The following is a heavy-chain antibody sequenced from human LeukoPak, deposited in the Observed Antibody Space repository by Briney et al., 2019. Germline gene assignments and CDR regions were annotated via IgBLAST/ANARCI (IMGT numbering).Heavy chain of an antibody. CDR2: ISYDGSNK. V-gene: IGHV3-30*18. CDR1: GFTFSRVG. J-gene: IGHJ4*02. D-gene: IGHD2-2*02. Sequence: GGSLSLSCAASGFTFSRVGMHGVREAPGRGLERVADISYDGSNKYYGSPVKGRFTISSDNSKNTLYLQMNSLRAEDTAVYYCAKALYATEAIDYWGQGTLVTVSS. CDR3: AKALYATEAIDY.